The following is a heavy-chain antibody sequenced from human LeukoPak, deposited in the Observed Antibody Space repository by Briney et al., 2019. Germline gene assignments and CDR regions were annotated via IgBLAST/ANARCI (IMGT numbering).Heavy chain of an antibody. CDR3: AKDSSGVFTPPFDY. CDR2: IVVGSGNT. D-gene: IGHD3-16*01. V-gene: IGHV1-58*02. CDR1: GFTFTSSA. Sequence: GASVKVSCKASGFTFTSSAMQWVRQARGQRLEWIGWIVVGSGNTNYAQKFQERVTITRDMSTSTAYMELSSLRSEDTAVYYCAKDSSGVFTPPFDYWGQGTLVTVSS. J-gene: IGHJ4*02.